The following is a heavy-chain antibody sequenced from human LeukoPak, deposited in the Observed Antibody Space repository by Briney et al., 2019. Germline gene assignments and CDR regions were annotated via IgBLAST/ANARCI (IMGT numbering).Heavy chain of an antibody. V-gene: IGHV4-59*01. J-gene: IGHJ4*02. Sequence: SETLSLTCTVSGGSISSYYWGWIRQPPGKGLEWIGCIHYSGNTHYNPSLKSRVTISVDTSKNQFSLKLNSVSAADTAVYYCARLSINWNALGYWGQGTLVTVSS. CDR2: IHYSGNT. CDR1: GGSISSYY. CDR3: ARLSINWNALGY. D-gene: IGHD1-1*01.